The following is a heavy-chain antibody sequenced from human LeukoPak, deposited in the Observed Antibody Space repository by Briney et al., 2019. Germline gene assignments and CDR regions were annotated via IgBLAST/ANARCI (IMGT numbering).Heavy chain of an antibody. J-gene: IGHJ4*02. V-gene: IGHV3-74*01. CDR1: GFTFSNDW. D-gene: IGHD1-26*01. CDR2: INTDGSTT. Sequence: GGSLRLSCAASGFTFSNDWMHWVRQAPGKGLVWVSRINTDGSTTTYADSVKGRFTISRDNAKNTLYLQMNSLRVEDTAVYYCARGRGWSYHYWGQGTLVTVSS. CDR3: ARGRGWSYHY.